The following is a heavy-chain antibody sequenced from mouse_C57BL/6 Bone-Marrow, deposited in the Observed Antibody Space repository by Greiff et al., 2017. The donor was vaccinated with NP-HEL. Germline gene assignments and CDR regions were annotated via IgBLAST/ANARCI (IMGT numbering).Heavy chain of an antibody. J-gene: IGHJ2*01. CDR2: ISYDGSN. CDR1: GYSITSGYY. Sequence: VQLKESGPGLVKPSQSLSLTCSVTGYSITSGYYWNWIRQFPGNKLEWMGYISYDGSNNYNPSLKNRISITRDTSKNQFFLKLNSVTTEDTATYYCARVSLYYGPDYWGQGTTLTVSS. V-gene: IGHV3-6*01. CDR3: ARVSLYYGPDY. D-gene: IGHD1-2*01.